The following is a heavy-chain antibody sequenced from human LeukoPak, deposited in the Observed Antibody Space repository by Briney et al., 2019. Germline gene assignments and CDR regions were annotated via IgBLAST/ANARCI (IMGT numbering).Heavy chain of an antibody. CDR2: IYYSGST. CDR3: ARVRIAVAAPYFDY. CDR1: GGSISSYY. J-gene: IGHJ4*02. V-gene: IGHV4-59*08. Sequence: SETLSLTCTVSGGSISSYYWSWIRQPPGKGLEWIGYIYYSGSTNYNPSPKSRVTISVDTSKNQFSLKLSSVTAADTAVYYCARVRIAVAAPYFDYWGQGTLVTVSS. D-gene: IGHD6-19*01.